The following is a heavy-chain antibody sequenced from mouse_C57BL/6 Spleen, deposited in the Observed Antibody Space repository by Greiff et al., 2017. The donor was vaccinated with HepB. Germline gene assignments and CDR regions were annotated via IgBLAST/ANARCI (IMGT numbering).Heavy chain of an antibody. J-gene: IGHJ1*03. CDR2: INPNYGTT. CDR3: AKVYYGSHYWYFDV. D-gene: IGHD1-1*01. CDR1: GYSFTDYN. V-gene: IGHV1-39*01. Sequence: EVQLVESGPELVKPGASVKISCKASGYSFTDYNMNWVKQSNGKSLEWIGVINPNYGTTSYNQKFKGKATLTVDQSSSTAYMQLNSLTSEDSAVYYCAKVYYGSHYWYFDVWGTGTTVTVSS.